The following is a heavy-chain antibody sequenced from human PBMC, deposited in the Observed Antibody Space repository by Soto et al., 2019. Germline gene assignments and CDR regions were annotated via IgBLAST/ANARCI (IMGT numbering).Heavy chain of an antibody. V-gene: IGHV1-69*13. Sequence: VASVKVSCKASGGTFSSYAISWVRQAPGQGLEWMGGIIPIFGTANYAQKFQGRVTITADESTSTAYMELSSLRSEDTAVYYFASSGYSYGRHYYYGMDVWGQGTTVTVSS. CDR1: GGTFSSYA. J-gene: IGHJ6*02. D-gene: IGHD5-18*01. CDR3: ASSGYSYGRHYYYGMDV. CDR2: IIPIFGTA.